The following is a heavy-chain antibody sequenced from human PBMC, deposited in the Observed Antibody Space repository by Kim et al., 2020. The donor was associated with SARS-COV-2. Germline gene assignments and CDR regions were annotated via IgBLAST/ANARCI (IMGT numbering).Heavy chain of an antibody. CDR3: AREGCSSTSCAYYYDSSGYGRDAFDI. D-gene: IGHD3-22*01. V-gene: IGHV3-21*01. CDR1: GFTFSSYS. Sequence: GGSLRLSCAASGFTFSSYSMNWVRQAPGKGLEWVSSISSSSSYIYYADSVKGRFTISRDNAKNSLYLQMNSLRAEDTAVYYCAREGCSSTSCAYYYDSSGYGRDAFDIWGQGTMVTVSS. CDR2: ISSSSSYI. J-gene: IGHJ3*02.